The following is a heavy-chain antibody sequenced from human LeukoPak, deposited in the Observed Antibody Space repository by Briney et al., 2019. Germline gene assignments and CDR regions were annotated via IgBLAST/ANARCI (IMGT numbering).Heavy chain of an antibody. CDR3: ARDPRSLYYFDY. CDR1: GYTFTSYY. D-gene: IGHD4-17*01. J-gene: IGHJ4*02. CDR2: INPSGGST. Sequence: ASVKVSCKASGYTFTSYYMHWVRQAPGQGLEWMGIINPSGGSTSYAQKFQGRVTMTRDMSASTVYMELSSLRSEDTAVYYCARDPRSLYYFDYWGQGTLVTVSS. V-gene: IGHV1-46*01.